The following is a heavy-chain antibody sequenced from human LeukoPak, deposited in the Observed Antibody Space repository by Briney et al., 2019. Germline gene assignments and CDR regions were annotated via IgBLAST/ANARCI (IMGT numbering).Heavy chain of an antibody. CDR1: GFTFSSYE. D-gene: IGHD3-22*01. CDR3: ASIPRLYYDSSGYYGNYY. CDR2: ISSSGSTI. V-gene: IGHV3-48*03. J-gene: IGHJ4*02. Sequence: GGSLRLSCAASGFTFSSYEMNWVRQAPGKGLEWVSYISSSGSTIYYADSVKGRFTISRDNAKNSLYLQMNSLRAEDTAVYYCASIPRLYYDSSGYYGNYYWGQGTLVTASS.